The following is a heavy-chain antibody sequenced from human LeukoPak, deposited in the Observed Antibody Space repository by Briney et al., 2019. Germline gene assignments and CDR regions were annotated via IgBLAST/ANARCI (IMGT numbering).Heavy chain of an antibody. J-gene: IGHJ5*02. CDR2: IYYSGST. Sequence: SETLSLTCTVSGGSISSSSYYWGWIRQPPGKGLEWIGSIYYSGSTYYNPSLKSRVTISVDTSKNQFSLKLSSVTAADTAVYYCARHSHRSYDFWSGYGDAWGQGTLVTVSS. D-gene: IGHD3-3*01. CDR1: GGSISSSSYY. V-gene: IGHV4-39*01. CDR3: ARHSHRSYDFWSGYGDA.